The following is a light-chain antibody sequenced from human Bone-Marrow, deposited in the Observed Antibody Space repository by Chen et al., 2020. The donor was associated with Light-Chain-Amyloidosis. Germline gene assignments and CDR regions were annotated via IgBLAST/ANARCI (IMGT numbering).Light chain of an antibody. CDR2: DDS. CDR3: QVWDRSRDRPV. CDR1: NIGSTS. Sequence: SYVRTQPASVSVAPGQTATIACGGINIGSTSVHWYQQTPGQAPLLVVYDDSDRPSGIPARLSGSNSGSTAPLTISRVDAGHVADYYCQVWDRSRDRPVFGGGTQLTVL. J-gene: IGLJ3*02. V-gene: IGLV3-21*02.